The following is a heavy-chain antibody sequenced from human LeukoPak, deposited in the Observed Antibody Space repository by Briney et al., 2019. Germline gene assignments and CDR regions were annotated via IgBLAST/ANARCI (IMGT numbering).Heavy chain of an antibody. J-gene: IGHJ4*02. CDR2: ISSSAGTR. CDR1: GFTFSSSE. Sequence: PGGSLRLSCAASGFTFSSSEMNWVRQAPGKGLEWVSYISSSAGTRYYADSVKGRFTISRDSAKNSLYLQMNSLRAEDTAVYYCAKYAAMVEYYFDYWGQGTLVTVSS. V-gene: IGHV3-48*03. CDR3: AKYAAMVEYYFDY. D-gene: IGHD5-18*01.